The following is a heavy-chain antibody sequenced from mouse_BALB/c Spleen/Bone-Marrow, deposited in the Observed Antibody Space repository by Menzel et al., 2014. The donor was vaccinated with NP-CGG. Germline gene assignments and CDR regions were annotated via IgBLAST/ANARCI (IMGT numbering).Heavy chain of an antibody. CDR2: ILPGSGIT. CDR1: GYTFNSYW. J-gene: IGHJ3*01. V-gene: IGHV1-9*01. CDR3: ARSPY. Sequence: VQLQQSGAELMKPGASVKISCKATGYTFNSYWIEWVKQRPGHGLEWIGEILPGSGITNYNEKFKVKATFNADTSSNTAYMRLSSLTSEDSAVYYCARSPYWGQGTLVTVSA.